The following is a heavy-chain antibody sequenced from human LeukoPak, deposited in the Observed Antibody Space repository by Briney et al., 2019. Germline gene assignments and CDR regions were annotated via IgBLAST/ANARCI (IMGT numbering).Heavy chain of an antibody. CDR1: GGSISSYY. D-gene: IGHD3-10*01. CDR3: ASQVLSGSYQY. Sequence: SETLSLTCTVSGGSISSYYWSWIRQPPGKGLEWIGYIYYSGSTNYNPSLKSRVTISVDTSKNQFSLKLSSVTAADTAVYYCASQVLSGSYQYWGQGTLVTVSS. CDR2: IYYSGST. J-gene: IGHJ4*02. V-gene: IGHV4-59*08.